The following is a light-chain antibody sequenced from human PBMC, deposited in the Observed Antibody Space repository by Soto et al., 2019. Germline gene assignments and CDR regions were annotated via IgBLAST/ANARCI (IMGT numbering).Light chain of an antibody. CDR1: QSVSSW. J-gene: IGKJ4*01. CDR2: DAS. V-gene: IGKV1-5*01. CDR3: QQYNRYSLT. Sequence: DIQMTQSPSILSASVGDRVTITCRASQSVSSWLAWYQQKPGKAPNLLIYDASTLESGVPSRFSGSGSGAEFTLTISSLQPDDFATYFCQQYNRYSLTFGGGTKVEIK.